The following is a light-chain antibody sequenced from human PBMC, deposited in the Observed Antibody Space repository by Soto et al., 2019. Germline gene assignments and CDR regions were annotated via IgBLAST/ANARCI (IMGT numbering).Light chain of an antibody. CDR2: DVT. CDR1: SSDVGGYKY. V-gene: IGLV2-14*01. J-gene: IGLJ2*01. CDR3: NSYTSSSTLV. Sequence: QSVLTQPASVSGSPGQSITISCTGTSSDVGGYKYVSWYQQHPGKAPKLIIYDVTNRPSGVSSRFSGSKSGNTASLTISGLHAEDEADYYCNSYTSSSTLVFGGGTKLTVL.